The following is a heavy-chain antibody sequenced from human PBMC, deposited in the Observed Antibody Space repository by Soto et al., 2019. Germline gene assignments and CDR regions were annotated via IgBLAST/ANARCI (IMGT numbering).Heavy chain of an antibody. CDR2: IYYSGST. Sequence: PSETLSLTCTVSGGSISSSSYYWGWIRQPPGKGLEWIGSIYYSGSTNYNPSLKSRVTISVDTSKNQFSLKLSSVTAADTAVYYCARDAYYDFSLYYYYGMDVWGQGTTVTVSS. V-gene: IGHV4-39*07. J-gene: IGHJ6*02. CDR3: ARDAYYDFSLYYYYGMDV. CDR1: GGSISSSSYY. D-gene: IGHD3-3*01.